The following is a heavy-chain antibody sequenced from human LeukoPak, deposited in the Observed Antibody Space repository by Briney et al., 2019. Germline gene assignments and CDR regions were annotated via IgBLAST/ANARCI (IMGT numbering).Heavy chain of an antibody. CDR3: ATSSIALAGTVDY. D-gene: IGHD6-19*01. J-gene: IGHJ4*02. CDR1: GFTFSRYS. V-gene: IGHV3-21*01. CDR2: ISSSSAYI. Sequence: TGGSLRLSCAASGFTFSRYSMNWVRQAPGKGLEWVSSISSSSAYIYYADSVKGRFTISRDNAKSSLFLQMNSLRDEDTAVYYCATSSIALAGTVDYWGQGTLVTVSS.